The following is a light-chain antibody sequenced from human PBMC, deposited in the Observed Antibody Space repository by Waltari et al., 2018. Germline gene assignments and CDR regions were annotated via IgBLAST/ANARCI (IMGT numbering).Light chain of an antibody. J-gene: IGLJ3*02. CDR1: SSTTENDY. CDR2: EDN. Sequence: QAVLTQPPSVSAAPGQKVTITCSGSSSTTENDYVSRYQQLPGTAPELLIYEDNKRPSNIPDRFPASKSDTSASLAITGLQTADEADYYCATWDTTLSAWVFGGGTRVTVL. V-gene: IGLV1-51*01. CDR3: ATWDTTLSAWV.